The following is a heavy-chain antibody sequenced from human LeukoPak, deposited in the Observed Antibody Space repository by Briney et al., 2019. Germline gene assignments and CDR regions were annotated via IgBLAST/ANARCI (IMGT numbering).Heavy chain of an antibody. CDR3: VRDRELAY. D-gene: IGHD1-1*01. CDR1: GGSISSYY. CDR2: IYQSGST. J-gene: IGHJ4*02. V-gene: IGHV4-59*01. Sequence: SETLSLTCTVSGGSISSYYWSWIRQPPGEGLEWIGYIYQSGSTDYNPSLKSRVTISVDTSKNQFSLKLSSVTAADTAVYYCVRDRELAYWGQGILVTVSS.